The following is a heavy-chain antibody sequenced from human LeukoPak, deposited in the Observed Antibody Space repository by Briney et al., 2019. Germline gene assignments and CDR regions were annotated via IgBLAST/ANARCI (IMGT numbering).Heavy chain of an antibody. CDR3: ASVSSYYTLGTYVY. V-gene: IGHV3-53*01. J-gene: IGHJ4*02. D-gene: IGHD1-26*01. CDR1: GITVSSNY. Sequence: GGSLRLSCAASGITVSSNYMSWVRQAPGKGLEWVSTIYSGGSTYYADSVKGRFTISRDNSKNTVFLQMNSLRAEDTAVYYCASVSSYYTLGTYVYWGQGTLVTVS. CDR2: IYSGGST.